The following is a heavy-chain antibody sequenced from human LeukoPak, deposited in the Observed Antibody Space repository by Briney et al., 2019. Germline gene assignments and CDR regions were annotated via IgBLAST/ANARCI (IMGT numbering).Heavy chain of an antibody. Sequence: AGGSLRLSCAASGFIFSSYWMHWVRQAPGRGLVWVSRINTDGTSTSYADSVKGRFTISRDNAKNTLSLQMNSLRAEDTAVYYCAKDAAFDYYDSSGYPHYWGQGTLVTVSS. V-gene: IGHV3-74*01. J-gene: IGHJ4*02. D-gene: IGHD3-22*01. CDR2: INTDGTST. CDR3: AKDAAFDYYDSSGYPHY. CDR1: GFIFSSYW.